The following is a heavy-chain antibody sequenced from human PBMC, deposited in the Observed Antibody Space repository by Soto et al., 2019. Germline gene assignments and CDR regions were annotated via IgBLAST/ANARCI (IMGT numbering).Heavy chain of an antibody. CDR3: AKDITVAGPRGGDY. Sequence: QVQLVESGGGVVQPGRSLRLSSAASGFTFSSYGMHWVRQAPGKGLEWVAVISYDGSNKYYADSVKGRLTISRDNSKNTLYLQMNSVRAEDTAVYYCAKDITVAGPRGGDYWGQGTLVTVSS. CDR1: GFTFSSYG. J-gene: IGHJ4*02. D-gene: IGHD6-19*01. CDR2: ISYDGSNK. V-gene: IGHV3-30*18.